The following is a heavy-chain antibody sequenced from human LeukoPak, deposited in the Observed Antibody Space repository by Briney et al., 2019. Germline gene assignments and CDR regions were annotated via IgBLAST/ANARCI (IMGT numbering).Heavy chain of an antibody. J-gene: IGHJ3*02. V-gene: IGHV3-74*01. Sequence: GGSLRLSCAAPGFTFSSYWMHWVRQAPGKGLVWVSRINSDGSSTSYADSVKGRFTISRDNAKNTLYLQMNSLRAEDTAVYYCASQGTYYYDSSGFYAFDIWGQGTMVTVSS. CDR3: ASQGTYYYDSSGFYAFDI. D-gene: IGHD3-22*01. CDR1: GFTFSSYW. CDR2: INSDGSST.